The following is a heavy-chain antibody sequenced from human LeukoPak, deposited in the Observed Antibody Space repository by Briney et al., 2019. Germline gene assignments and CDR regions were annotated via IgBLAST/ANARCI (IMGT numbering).Heavy chain of an antibody. CDR3: ARDFSSSSTVYYYYYMDV. D-gene: IGHD6-6*01. CDR2: IYNSGST. J-gene: IGHJ6*03. V-gene: IGHV4-38-2*02. CDR1: GYSLSSGYY. Sequence: SETLSLTCTVSGYSLSSGYYWGWIRQPPGKGLEWIGSIYNSGSTYYNPSLKSRVTISLDTSKNQFSLKLSSVTAADTAIYYCARDFSSSSTVYYYYYMDVWGKGTTVTVSS.